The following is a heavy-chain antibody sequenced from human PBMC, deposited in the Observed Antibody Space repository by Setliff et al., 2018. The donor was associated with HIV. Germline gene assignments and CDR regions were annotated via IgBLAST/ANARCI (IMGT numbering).Heavy chain of an antibody. J-gene: IGHJ4*02. V-gene: IGHV4-34*01. CDR2: INHSGST. Sequence: PSETLSLTCAVFGGSFSGYYWSWIRQPPGKGLEWIGEINHSGSTDYNPSLKSRVTISVDTSKNQFSLNLSSVTAADTAVYYCARYDYGGFDYWGQGTPVTVS. D-gene: IGHD4-17*01. CDR1: GGSFSGYY. CDR3: ARYDYGGFDY.